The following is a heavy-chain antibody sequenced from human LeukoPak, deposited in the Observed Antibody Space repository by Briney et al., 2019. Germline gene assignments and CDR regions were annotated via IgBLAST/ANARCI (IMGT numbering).Heavy chain of an antibody. CDR1: GFSVTRNY. V-gene: IGHV3-53*01. J-gene: IGHJ4*02. CDR2: IYSGGST. D-gene: IGHD6-19*01. Sequence: PGGSLRLSCAASGFSVTRNYMSWVRQAPGRGLEWVSVIYSGGSTDYADSVKGRFTISRDTSKNTLYPQMSSLRAKDTAVYYCARDGGSGWSSAFFDHWGQGTLVTVSS. CDR3: ARDGGSGWSSAFFDH.